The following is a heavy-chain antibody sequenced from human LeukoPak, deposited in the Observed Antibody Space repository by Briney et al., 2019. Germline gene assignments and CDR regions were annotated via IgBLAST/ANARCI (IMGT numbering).Heavy chain of an antibody. D-gene: IGHD4-11*01. CDR1: GFTFSSYA. CDR3: ARDRNFPRDQFDY. J-gene: IGHJ4*02. V-gene: IGHV3-23*01. CDR2: ISGSGGST. Sequence: GSLRLSCAASGFTFSSYAMSWVRQAPGKGLEWVSAISGSGGSTYYADSVKGRFTISRDNSKNTLYLQMKSLGAEDTAVYFCARDRNFPRDQFDYWGQGTLVTVSS.